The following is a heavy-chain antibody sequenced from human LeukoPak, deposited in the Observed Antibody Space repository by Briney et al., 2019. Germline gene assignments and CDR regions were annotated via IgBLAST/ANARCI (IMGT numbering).Heavy chain of an antibody. J-gene: IGHJ4*02. CDR3: ARDLKGPRGQCLAPYYFDY. CDR2: ISGSGGRT. D-gene: IGHD6-19*01. V-gene: IGHV3-23*01. Sequence: GGSLRLSCAASGFTFSSYAMSWVRQAPGKGLEWVPSISGSGGRTYYADSVKGRFTISRDNSKNTLSLQMNSLRAEDTAVYYCARDLKGPRGQCLAPYYFDYWGQGTLVTVSS. CDR1: GFTFSSYA.